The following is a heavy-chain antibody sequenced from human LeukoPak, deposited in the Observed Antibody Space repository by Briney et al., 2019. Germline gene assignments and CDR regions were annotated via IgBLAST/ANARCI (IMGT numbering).Heavy chain of an antibody. CDR1: GGSISSGGYY. Sequence: SETLSHTCTVSGGSISSGGYYWSWIRQHPGKGLEWIGYIYYSGSTYYNPSLKSRVTISVDTSKNQFSLKLSSVTAADTAVYYCARGSRDGYNYDYWGQGTLVTVSS. CDR3: ARGSRDGYNYDY. D-gene: IGHD5-24*01. V-gene: IGHV4-31*03. J-gene: IGHJ4*02. CDR2: IYYSGST.